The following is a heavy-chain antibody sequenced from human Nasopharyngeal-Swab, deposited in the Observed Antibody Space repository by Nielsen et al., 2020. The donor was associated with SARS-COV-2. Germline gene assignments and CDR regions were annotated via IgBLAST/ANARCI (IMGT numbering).Heavy chain of an antibody. Sequence: GESLKISCAASGFIFSASAIHWVRQASGKGLEWVGRIGDKDHNYATTYGASVQGRFTISRDDSKNTAFLQMDSLKTKDTALYYRTTDFYFDYWGQGTLVTVSS. V-gene: IGHV3-73*01. CDR2: IGDKDHNYAT. CDR1: GFIFSASA. CDR3: TTDFYFDY. J-gene: IGHJ4*02.